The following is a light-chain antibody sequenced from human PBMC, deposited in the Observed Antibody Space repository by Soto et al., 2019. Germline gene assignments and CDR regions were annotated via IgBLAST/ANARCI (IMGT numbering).Light chain of an antibody. CDR3: QQYNQWPPRT. V-gene: IGKV3-15*01. CDR2: GAS. Sequence: EIVMTQSTATLSVSPGESATLSCRASQSVNSKLAWYQQKPGQAPRILIYGASTRATGIPARFSGSGSGTEFTLTMSSLQSEDFAVYYCQQYNQWPPRTFGQGTKVEIK. CDR1: QSVNSK. J-gene: IGKJ1*01.